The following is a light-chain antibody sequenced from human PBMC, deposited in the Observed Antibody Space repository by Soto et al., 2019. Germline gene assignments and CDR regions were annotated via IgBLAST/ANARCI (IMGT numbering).Light chain of an antibody. J-gene: IGLJ2*01. CDR1: SGHSSYA. V-gene: IGLV4-69*01. CDR2: LNSDGSH. Sequence: QAVVTQSPSASASLGASVKLTCTLSSGHSSYAIAWHQQLPEKGPRFLMKLNSDGSHSKGDGIPDRFSGSSSGAERYLIISGLQSEDEADYYWQTWGTGIRVFGGGTKLTVL. CDR3: QTWGTGIRV.